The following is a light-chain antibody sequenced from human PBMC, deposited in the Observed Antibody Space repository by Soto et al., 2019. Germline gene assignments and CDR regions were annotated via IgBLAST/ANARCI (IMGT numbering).Light chain of an antibody. V-gene: IGKV3-15*01. J-gene: IGKJ5*01. CDR2: GAS. Sequence: EIVMTQSPASLSASPGERITLSCKASQSIANNLAWHQQKPGQAPRLLIYGASTRATGIPARFSGSGSGTDFTLTISSLQPEDFATYYCQQSYSTPRTFGQGTRLEIK. CDR1: QSIANN. CDR3: QQSYSTPRT.